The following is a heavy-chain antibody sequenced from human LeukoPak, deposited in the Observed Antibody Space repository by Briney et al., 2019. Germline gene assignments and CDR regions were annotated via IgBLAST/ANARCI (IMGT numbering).Heavy chain of an antibody. D-gene: IGHD6-6*01. V-gene: IGHV1-69*13. J-gene: IGHJ4*02. CDR2: IIPIFGTA. CDR3: ARVLPYSSSTHDY. Sequence: SVKVSCKASGGTFSSYAISWVRQAPGQGLEWMGGIIPIFGTANYAQKFQGRVTITADESTSTAYMELSSLRSEDTAVYYCARVLPYSSSTHDYWGQGTLVTVSS. CDR1: GGTFSSYA.